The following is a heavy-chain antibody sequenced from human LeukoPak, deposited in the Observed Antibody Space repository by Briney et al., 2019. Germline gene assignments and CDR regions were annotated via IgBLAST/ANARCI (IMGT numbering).Heavy chain of an antibody. D-gene: IGHD1/OR15-1a*01. CDR1: GGSISSSNW. J-gene: IGHJ3*02. CDR3: ARGLGVTGTADAFDI. Sequence: SETLSLTCAVSGGSISSSNWWSWVRQPPGKGLEWIGEIYHSGSTNYNPSLKSRVTISVGKSKNQFSLKLSSVTAADTAVYYCARGLGVTGTADAFDIWGQGTMVTVSS. V-gene: IGHV4-4*02. CDR2: IYHSGST.